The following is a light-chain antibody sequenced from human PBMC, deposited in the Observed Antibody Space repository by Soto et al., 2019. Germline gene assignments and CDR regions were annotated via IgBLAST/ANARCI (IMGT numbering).Light chain of an antibody. V-gene: IGKV1-33*01. CDR3: QQYENLPT. Sequence: DIPMTQSPSSLSASVRDIVTITCQASQNITNYLNWYQQKPGRAPKLLIYDASNLEAGVPSRFRGSGSGTDFTFTISRLQPEDIATYYCQQYENLPTFGQGTRLEIK. CDR2: DAS. CDR1: QNITNY. J-gene: IGKJ5*01.